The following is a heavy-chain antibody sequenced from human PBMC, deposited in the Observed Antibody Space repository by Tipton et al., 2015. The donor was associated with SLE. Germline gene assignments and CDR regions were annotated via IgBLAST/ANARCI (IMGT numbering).Heavy chain of an antibody. CDR1: GFTFSNYV. CDR2: ISYDGSNK. J-gene: IGHJ4*02. Sequence: SLRLSCAASGFTFSNYVIHWVRQAPGKGLEWVSVISYDGSNKDYADSVKGRFTMSRDNSKNTLYLQMNSLRDEDTAVYYCARKGYYYDSSFDYWGQGTLVTVSS. V-gene: IGHV3-30*04. CDR3: ARKGYYYDSSFDY. D-gene: IGHD3-22*01.